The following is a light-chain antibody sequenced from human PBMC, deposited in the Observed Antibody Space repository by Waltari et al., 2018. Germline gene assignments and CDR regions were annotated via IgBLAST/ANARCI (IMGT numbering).Light chain of an antibody. CDR3: CSYAGSSIPVV. Sequence: QSALTQPASVSGSPGQSITISCTGTSSDVGFYNLVSWYQQHPGKAPKLMIYEVTKRPSGVSNRFSGSKSGNTASLTISGLQAEDEADYYCCSYAGSSIPVVFGGGTKLTVL. CDR1: SSDVGFYNL. CDR2: EVT. V-gene: IGLV2-23*02. J-gene: IGLJ2*01.